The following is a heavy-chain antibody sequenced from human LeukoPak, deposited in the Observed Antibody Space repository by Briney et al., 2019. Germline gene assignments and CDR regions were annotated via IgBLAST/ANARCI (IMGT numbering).Heavy chain of an antibody. CDR2: ISGSGGRK. D-gene: IGHD6-19*01. CDR3: AKDMLYSSCWYYRTGDAFDI. V-gene: IGHV3-23*01. J-gene: IGHJ3*02. Sequence: GGPLRLSCAASGFTFSSYAMSWVRQAPGKGLEWVAAISGSGGRKYYVDSVKGRFTLSRDNPKNTLYLQMNSLRADDTAVYYCAKDMLYSSCWYYRTGDAFDIWGQGTMVTVSS. CDR1: GFTFSSYA.